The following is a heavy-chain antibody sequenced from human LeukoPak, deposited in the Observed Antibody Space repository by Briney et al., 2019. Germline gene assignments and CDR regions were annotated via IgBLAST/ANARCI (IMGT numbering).Heavy chain of an antibody. CDR2: IKQDGSEK. CDR3: ARDKVAGSMAGSNFDY. Sequence: GGSLRLSCAASGFTFSSYWMSWARQAPGKGLEWVANIKQDGSEKYYVDSVKGRFTISRDNAKNSLYLQMNSLRAEDTAVYYCARDKVAGSMAGSNFDYWGQGTLVTVSS. V-gene: IGHV3-7*01. CDR1: GFTFSSYW. D-gene: IGHD6-19*01. J-gene: IGHJ4*02.